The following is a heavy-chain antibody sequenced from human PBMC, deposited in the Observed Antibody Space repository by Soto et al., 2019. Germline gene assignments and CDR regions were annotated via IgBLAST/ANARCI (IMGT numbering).Heavy chain of an antibody. J-gene: IGHJ5*02. CDR2: INPYNANT. Sequence: GSSVKVSCKASGYTLTDHGISWVRQAPGQGLEWMGWINPYNANTRYGEKVQGRVTMTTDTSSTVYMELTGLTSDDTAVYYCARDWNSPSCVSSSCHRGGCFEPWG. D-gene: IGHD2-15*01. CDR3: ARDWNSPSCVSSSCHRGGCFEP. V-gene: IGHV1-18*04. CDR1: GYTLTDHG.